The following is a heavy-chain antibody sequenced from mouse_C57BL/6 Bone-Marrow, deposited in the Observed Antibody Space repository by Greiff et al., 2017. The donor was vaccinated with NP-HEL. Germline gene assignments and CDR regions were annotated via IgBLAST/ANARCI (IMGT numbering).Heavy chain of an antibody. D-gene: IGHD4-1*01. Sequence: QVQLQQPGAELVMPGASVKLSCKASGYTFTSYWMHWVKQRPGQGLEWIGEIDPSDSYTNYHQKFKGKSTLTVDKSSSTAYMQLSSLTSEDSAVYYCARDWYFDYWGQGTTLTVSS. J-gene: IGHJ2*01. CDR1: GYTFTSYW. CDR3: ARDWYFDY. V-gene: IGHV1-69*01. CDR2: IDPSDSYT.